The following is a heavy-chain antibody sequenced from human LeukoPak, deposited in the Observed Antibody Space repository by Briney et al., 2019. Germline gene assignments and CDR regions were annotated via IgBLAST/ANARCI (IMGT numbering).Heavy chain of an antibody. J-gene: IGHJ4*02. D-gene: IGHD3-16*01. CDR1: GFTFSVYA. Sequence: TGGSLRLSCAAPGFTFSVYAMSWVRQAPGKGLEWVSLISGSGDSTYYADSVKGRFTISRENSKNTLYLQMTSLRAEDTAVYYCAKVPRMAWGENWGQGTLVTVSS. CDR2: ISGSGDST. V-gene: IGHV3-23*01. CDR3: AKVPRMAWGEN.